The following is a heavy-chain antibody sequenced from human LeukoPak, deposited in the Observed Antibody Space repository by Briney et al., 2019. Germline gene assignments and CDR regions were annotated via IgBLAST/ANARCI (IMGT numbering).Heavy chain of an antibody. Sequence: GGSLRLSCVGSGITFSDKWMSWVRQAPGKGPEWVASIKKDGSQNYYVDSVKGRFTISRDNAQNSLYLQMSSLRAEDTAIYSCARVGWALLNLHFDPWGQGTLVTVSS. V-gene: IGHV3-7*03. D-gene: IGHD2/OR15-2a*01. J-gene: IGHJ5*02. CDR1: GITFSDKW. CDR2: IKKDGSQN. CDR3: ARVGWALLNLHFDP.